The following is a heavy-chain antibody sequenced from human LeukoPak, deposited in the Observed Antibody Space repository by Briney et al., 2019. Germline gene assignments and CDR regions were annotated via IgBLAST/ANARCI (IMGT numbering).Heavy chain of an antibody. CDR1: GGTFSNYD. V-gene: IGHV1-69*04. CDR3: ARAYCGVDCYARLYFQH. CDR2: LTPIIGIA. J-gene: IGHJ1*01. D-gene: IGHD2-21*02. Sequence: SVKVSCTASGGTFSNYDISWVRQAPGEGLEWMGRLTPIIGIAIYAQKFQGRVTITADESTSTAYMELRSLRSEDTAVYYCARAYCGVDCYARLYFQHWGQGTLVTVSS.